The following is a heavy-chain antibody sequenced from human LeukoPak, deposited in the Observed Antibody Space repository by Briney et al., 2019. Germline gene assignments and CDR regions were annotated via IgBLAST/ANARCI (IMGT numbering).Heavy chain of an antibody. Sequence: PSETLSLTCTLSGGSLRSDDYYWSWIRQRPGNGLEWSGYIHHSGITHYSPSLKRQFLISLDTSQSQFSLILSSVTAADTAVYYCARPPAIYGSGSYGIWGQGTLVTVSS. D-gene: IGHD3-10*01. J-gene: IGHJ4*02. CDR1: GGSLRSDDYY. V-gene: IGHV4-31*01. CDR2: IHHSGIT. CDR3: ARPPAIYGSGSYGI.